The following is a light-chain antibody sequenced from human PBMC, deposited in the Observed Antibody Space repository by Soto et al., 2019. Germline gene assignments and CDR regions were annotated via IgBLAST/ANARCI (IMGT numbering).Light chain of an antibody. Sequence: IQMTQSPSSLSASVGDRVTITCRASQSISNSLNWYQQKAGKAPKLLINTASSLQSGVPSRFNGSGFGTDFTLTISSLLPEDFATYYCQQSYSTPRTFGQGTKLEIK. CDR3: QQSYSTPRT. CDR1: QSISNS. V-gene: IGKV1-39*01. CDR2: TAS. J-gene: IGKJ2*01.